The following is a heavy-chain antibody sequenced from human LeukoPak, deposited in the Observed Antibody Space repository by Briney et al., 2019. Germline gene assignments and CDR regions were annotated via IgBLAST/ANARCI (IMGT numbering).Heavy chain of an antibody. V-gene: IGHV1-69*06. Sequence: VSSVKVSCKASLGTFSSYAISWVRPAPGQGLEWMGGIIPIFGTANYAQKFQGRVTITADKSTSTAYMELSSLRSEDTAVYYCARGGDYYIHNNWFDPWGQGTLVTVSS. CDR1: LGTFSSYA. CDR2: IIPIFGTA. J-gene: IGHJ5*02. CDR3: ARGGDYYIHNNWFDP. D-gene: IGHD1-26*01.